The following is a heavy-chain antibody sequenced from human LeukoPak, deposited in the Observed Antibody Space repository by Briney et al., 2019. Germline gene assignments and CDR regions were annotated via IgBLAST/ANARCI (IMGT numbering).Heavy chain of an antibody. CDR3: GRGHYYDAKLFDS. V-gene: IGHV3-7*04. CDR1: GFTFSSYW. D-gene: IGHD3-22*01. Sequence: GGSLRLSCAASGFTFSSYWMSWVRQAPGKGLEWVANIKQDGSEKYYVDSVKGRFTISRDNAKNSLYLQMNSLRAEDTAVYYCGRGHYYDAKLFDSWGQGPLVTVSS. CDR2: IKQDGSEK. J-gene: IGHJ4*02.